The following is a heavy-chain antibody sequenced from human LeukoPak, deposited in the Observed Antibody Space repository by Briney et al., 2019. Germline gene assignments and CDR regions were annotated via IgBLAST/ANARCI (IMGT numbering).Heavy chain of an antibody. D-gene: IGHD6-19*01. CDR3: ARGKEKWLDHFDY. CDR2: ISTTSSTI. J-gene: IGHJ4*02. CDR1: GFAFSNYA. Sequence: GGSLRLSCVASGFAFSNYAMSWVRQAPGKGLEWVSYISTTSSTIYYADSVKGRFTMSRDNAKNSLYLQMDSLRDEDTAVYYCARGKEKWLDHFDYWGQGSLVTVSS. V-gene: IGHV3-48*02.